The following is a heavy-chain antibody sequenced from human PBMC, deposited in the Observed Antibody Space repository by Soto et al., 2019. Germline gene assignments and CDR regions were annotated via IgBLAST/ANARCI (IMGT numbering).Heavy chain of an antibody. CDR1: GGSISSYY. CDR3: ARASVTTTNFDY. J-gene: IGHJ4*02. CDR2: IYYSGST. V-gene: IGHV4-59*01. Sequence: SETLSLTCTVSGGSISSYYWSWIRQPPGKGLEWIGYIYYSGSTNYNPSLKSRVTISVDTSKNQFSLKLSSVTAADTAVYYCARASVTTTNFDYWGQGTLVTVSS. D-gene: IGHD1-1*01.